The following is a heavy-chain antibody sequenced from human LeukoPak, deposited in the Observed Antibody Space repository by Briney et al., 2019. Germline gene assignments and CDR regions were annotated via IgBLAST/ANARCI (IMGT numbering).Heavy chain of an antibody. CDR2: ISGSGGST. V-gene: IGHV3-23*01. J-gene: IGHJ3*02. Sequence: GGSLRLSCATSGFNFNAAWMSWVRQAPGKGLEWVSAISGSGGSTYYADSVKGRFTISRDNSKNTLYLQMNSLRAEDTAVYYCAKDDNGSDAFDIWGQGTMVTVSS. D-gene: IGHD3-10*01. CDR1: GFNFNAAW. CDR3: AKDDNGSDAFDI.